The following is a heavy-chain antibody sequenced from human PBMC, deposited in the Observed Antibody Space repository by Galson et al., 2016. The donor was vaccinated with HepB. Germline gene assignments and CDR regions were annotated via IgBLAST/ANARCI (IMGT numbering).Heavy chain of an antibody. J-gene: IGHJ4*02. CDR3: VRGTSNWNGVDY. CDR2: TNTDGRST. D-gene: IGHD1-1*01. V-gene: IGHV3-74*01. CDR1: GFTFSGYW. Sequence: SLRLSCAASGFTFSGYWMHWVRQAPGQGLVWVSRTNTDGRSTSYPDSVEGRFTISRDNAKSTLYLQMDSLSAEDTAVYYCVRGTSNWNGVDYWGQGTLVTVSS.